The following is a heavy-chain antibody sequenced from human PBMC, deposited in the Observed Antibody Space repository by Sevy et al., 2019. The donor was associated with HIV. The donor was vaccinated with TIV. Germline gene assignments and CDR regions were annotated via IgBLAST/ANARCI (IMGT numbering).Heavy chain of an antibody. V-gene: IGHV3-73*01. Sequence: GGYLRLSCAASGFTFSGSAMHWVRQASGKGLEWVGRIRSKANSYATAYAASVKGRFTISRDDSKNTAYLQMNSLKTEDTAVYYCTRGGVAVAGNNWFDPWGQGTLVTVSS. CDR1: GFTFSGSA. CDR2: IRSKANSYAT. CDR3: TRGGVAVAGNNWFDP. D-gene: IGHD6-19*01. J-gene: IGHJ5*02.